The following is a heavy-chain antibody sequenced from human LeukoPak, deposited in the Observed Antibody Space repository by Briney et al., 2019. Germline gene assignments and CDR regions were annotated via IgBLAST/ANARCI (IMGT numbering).Heavy chain of an antibody. J-gene: IGHJ6*03. V-gene: IGHV3-48*01. CDR1: GFTFSSYS. Sequence: GGSLRLSCAASGFTFSSYSMNWVRQAPGKGLEWVSYISSSSSTIYYADSVKGRFTISRDNAKNSLYLQMNSLRAEDTAVYYCARGEYSSSSYYYYYMDVWGKGTTVTVSS. D-gene: IGHD6-6*01. CDR3: ARGEYSSSSYYYYYMDV. CDR2: ISSSSSTI.